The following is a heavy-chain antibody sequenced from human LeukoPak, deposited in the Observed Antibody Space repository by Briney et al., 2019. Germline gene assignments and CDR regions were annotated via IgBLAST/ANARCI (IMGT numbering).Heavy chain of an antibody. CDR2: INHSEST. CDR3: ARGARGDYFYYYYGMDV. D-gene: IGHD4-17*01. J-gene: IGHJ6*02. CDR1: GGSFSGYY. V-gene: IGHV4-34*01. Sequence: SETLSLTCAVYGGSFSGYYWSWIRQPPGKGLEWIGEINHSESTNYNPSLKSRVTISVDTSKNQFSLKLSSVTAADTAVYYCARGARGDYFYYYYGMDVWGQGTTVTVSS.